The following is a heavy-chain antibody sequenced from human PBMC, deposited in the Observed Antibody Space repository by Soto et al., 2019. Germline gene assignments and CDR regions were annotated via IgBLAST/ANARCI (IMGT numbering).Heavy chain of an antibody. CDR1: GFTFTDHA. CDR2: TSNNGDRT. Sequence: GGSLSLSCAVSGFTFTDHAMTWVRQAPGKGLEWVSTTSNNGDRTFYADSVKGRFTVSTDRTNNTLYLQMNSLRADDTAVYFCARPPLYSNGGYFDSWGQGTLVTVSS. D-gene: IGHD6-19*01. CDR3: ARPPLYSNGGYFDS. J-gene: IGHJ4*02. V-gene: IGHV3-23*01.